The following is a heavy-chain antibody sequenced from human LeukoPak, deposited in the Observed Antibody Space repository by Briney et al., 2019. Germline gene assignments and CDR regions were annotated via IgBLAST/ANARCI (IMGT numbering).Heavy chain of an antibody. Sequence: GESLKISCKCSGYSFTSYWIGWVRQMPGKGLEWMGIIYPGDSDTRYSPSFQGQVTISADKSISTAYLQWSSLKASDTAMYYCARAVDTAMDGTGNDAFDIWGQGTMVTVSS. CDR2: IYPGDSDT. CDR3: ARAVDTAMDGTGNDAFDI. J-gene: IGHJ3*02. V-gene: IGHV5-51*01. CDR1: GYSFTSYW. D-gene: IGHD5-18*01.